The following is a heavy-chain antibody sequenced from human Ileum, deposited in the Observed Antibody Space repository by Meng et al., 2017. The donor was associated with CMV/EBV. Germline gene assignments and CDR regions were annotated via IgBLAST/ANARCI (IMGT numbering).Heavy chain of an antibody. CDR1: GFTFNDYA. V-gene: IGHV3-23*01. CDR2: ISDSGANT. D-gene: IGHD6-13*01. CDR3: AQGRDSNTWYLFDY. Sequence: AASGFTFNDYAMSWVRQAPGRGLEWVAVISDSGANTYYADSVKGRFTISRDNSKNTLYLQLNSLRAEDTAVYYCAQGRDSNTWYLFDYWGQGTLVTVSS. J-gene: IGHJ4*02.